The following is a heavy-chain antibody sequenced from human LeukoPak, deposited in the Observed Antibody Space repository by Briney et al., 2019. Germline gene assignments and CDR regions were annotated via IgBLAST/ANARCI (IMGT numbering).Heavy chain of an antibody. CDR1: GFTFSKYG. J-gene: IGHJ4*02. V-gene: IGHV3-33*01. CDR2: IWYDGSNK. CDR3: ARAGIDNALDY. Sequence: PGMSLRLSCAASGFTFSKYGMNWVRQAPGKGLEWVVIIWYDGSNKYFAESVMGRFTISKDNSRNTVYLQMNSLRIEDTAVYHCARAGIDNALDYWGQGTLVTVSS. D-gene: IGHD2-2*01.